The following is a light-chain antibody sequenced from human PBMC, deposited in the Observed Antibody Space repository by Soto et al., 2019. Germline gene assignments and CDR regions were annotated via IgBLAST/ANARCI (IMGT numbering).Light chain of an antibody. CDR2: DGS. J-gene: IGKJ2*01. CDR3: QHYDILLYT. Sequence: DIQVTQSPSSLSASVGDRVTITCQASEDIGDYLNWFQQKPGTAPKLLIYDGSHLETGVPSRFSGSRSGTDFTFTISSLQPEDIATYYCQHYDILLYTFGQGTQLEIK. CDR1: EDIGDY. V-gene: IGKV1-33*01.